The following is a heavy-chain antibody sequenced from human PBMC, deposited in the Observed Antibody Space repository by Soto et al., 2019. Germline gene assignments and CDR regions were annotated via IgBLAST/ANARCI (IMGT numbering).Heavy chain of an antibody. J-gene: IGHJ4*02. CDR2: INHSGST. CDR3: ARVRAHSSSGWP. V-gene: IGHV4-34*01. D-gene: IGHD6-19*01. Sequence: SETLSLTCAVYGGSFSGYYWSWIRQPPGKGLEWIGEINHSGSTNYNPSLKSRVTISVDTSKNQFSLKLSSVTAADTAVYYCARVRAHSSSGWPWGQGTLVTVSS. CDR1: GGSFSGYY.